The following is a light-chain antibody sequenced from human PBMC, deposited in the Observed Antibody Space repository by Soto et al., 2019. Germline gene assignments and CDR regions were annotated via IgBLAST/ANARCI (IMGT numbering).Light chain of an antibody. J-gene: IGKJ1*01. CDR3: QQYNSYWT. Sequence: DIQMTQSPSTLSASVGDTVTVTCRASQSVSGWLAWYQQKPGEAPKLLIYKASSLESGVPSRFSGSGYGTEFTLTISSLQPDDFATYYCQQYNSYWTFGQGTKVDIK. CDR2: KAS. CDR1: QSVSGW. V-gene: IGKV1-5*03.